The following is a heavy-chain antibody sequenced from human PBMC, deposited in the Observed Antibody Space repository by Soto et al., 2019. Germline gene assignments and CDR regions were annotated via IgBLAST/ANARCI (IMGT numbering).Heavy chain of an antibody. D-gene: IGHD2-2*01. V-gene: IGHV4-4*02. CDR1: GGSISSGKW. CDR2: IYHSGNT. Sequence: SETLSLTCAVSGGSISSGKWWSWVRQPPGKGLEWIGEIYHSGNTNSNPSLKSRVNMSVDKSKNQFSLNLSSVTAADTAVYYCARANYCSSTSSHVENWGHGTLVT. J-gene: IGHJ4*01. CDR3: ARANYCSSTSSHVEN.